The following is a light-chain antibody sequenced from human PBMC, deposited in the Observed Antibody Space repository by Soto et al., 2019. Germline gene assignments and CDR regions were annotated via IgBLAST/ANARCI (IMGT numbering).Light chain of an antibody. Sequence: SVLTQPPSASGSPGQSVTLSCTGTSSDVGGYNYVSWYQQHPGKAPKLMIYDVSKRPSGVPDRFSGSKSGNTASLTVSGLQAEDEADYYCSSYAGSNNEGVFGGGTKLTVL. CDR1: SSDVGGYNY. CDR3: SSYAGSNNEGV. J-gene: IGLJ2*01. V-gene: IGLV2-8*01. CDR2: DVS.